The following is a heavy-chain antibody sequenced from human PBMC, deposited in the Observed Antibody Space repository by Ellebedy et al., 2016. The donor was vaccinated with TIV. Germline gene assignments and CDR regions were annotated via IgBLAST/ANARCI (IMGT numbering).Heavy chain of an antibody. CDR1: GFTFSSYS. V-gene: IGHV3-21*01. CDR3: ARDPEGYSGQYYFDY. Sequence: GGSLRLSXAASGFTFSSYSMNWVRQAPGKGLEWVSSISSSSSYIYYADSVKGRFTISRDNAKNSLYLQMNSLRAEDTAVYYCARDPEGYSGQYYFDYWGQGTLVTVSS. CDR2: ISSSSSYI. D-gene: IGHD5-12*01. J-gene: IGHJ4*02.